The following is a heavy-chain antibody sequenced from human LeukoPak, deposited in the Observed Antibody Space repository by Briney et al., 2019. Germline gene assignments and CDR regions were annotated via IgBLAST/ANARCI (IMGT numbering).Heavy chain of an antibody. CDR1: GGSISSYY. D-gene: IGHD3-22*01. CDR3: ARARNSEVVIKDYYMDV. Sequence: SETLSLTGTVSGGSISSYYWSWIRQPPGKGLELIGYIYYSGSTNYNPSLKSRVTISVDTSKNQFSLKLSSVTAADTAVYYCARARNSEVVIKDYYMDVWGKGTTVTVSS. J-gene: IGHJ6*03. V-gene: IGHV4-59*01. CDR2: IYYSGST.